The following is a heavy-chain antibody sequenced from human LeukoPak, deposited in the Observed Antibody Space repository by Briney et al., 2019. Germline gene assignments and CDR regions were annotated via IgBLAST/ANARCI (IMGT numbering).Heavy chain of an antibody. CDR1: GGSISSSSYY. Sequence: PSETLSLTCTVSGGSISSSSYYWGWIRQPPGKGLEWIGSIYYSGSTYYNPSLKSRVTISVDTSKNQFSLKLSSVTAADTAVYYCASERAYDYVWGSYRPMYAFDIWGQGTMVTVSS. CDR2: IYYSGST. D-gene: IGHD3-16*02. CDR3: ASERAYDYVWGSYRPMYAFDI. V-gene: IGHV4-39*07. J-gene: IGHJ3*02.